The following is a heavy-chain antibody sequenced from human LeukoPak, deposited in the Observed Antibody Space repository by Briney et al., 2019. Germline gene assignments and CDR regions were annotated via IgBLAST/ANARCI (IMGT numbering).Heavy chain of an antibody. CDR2: IAYDGSRA. CDR1: GFTFGGYG. J-gene: IGHJ4*02. CDR3: TRYNNDHFDY. V-gene: IGHV3-33*01. Sequence: GGSLRLSYAGSGFTFGGYGMHWFRQTPGKGLEWVAVIAYDGSRAFYADSVKGRFTISRDNSKNTMSVQMDDLRAEDTAVYYCTRYNNDHFDYWGQGTLVTVSS. D-gene: IGHD1-14*01.